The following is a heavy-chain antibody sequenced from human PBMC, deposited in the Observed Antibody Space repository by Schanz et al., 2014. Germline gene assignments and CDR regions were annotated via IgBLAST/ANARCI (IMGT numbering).Heavy chain of an antibody. J-gene: IGHJ5*02. CDR2: INGYNGHT. Sequence: QVQLVQSGPEVEKPGASVKVSCKTSGYTFSSYGITWVRQAPGQGLEWMGWINGYNGHTLYAQKFQGRVTMTTDTSTSTSYMELTSLRFDDTAVYYCARDRRRYCSTASCLHDNWFDPWGQGTLVIVSS. V-gene: IGHV1-18*01. D-gene: IGHD2-2*01. CDR3: ARDRRRYCSTASCLHDNWFDP. CDR1: GYTFSSYG.